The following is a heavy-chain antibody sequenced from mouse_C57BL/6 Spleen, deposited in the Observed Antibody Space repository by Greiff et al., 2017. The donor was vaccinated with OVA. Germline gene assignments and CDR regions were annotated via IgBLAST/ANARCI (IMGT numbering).Heavy chain of an antibody. CDR2: IYPGSGST. V-gene: IGHV1-55*01. D-gene: IGHD1-1*01. Sequence: VQLQQSGAELVKPGASVKMSCKASGYTFTSYWITWVKQRPGQGLEWIGDIYPGSGSTNYNEKFKSKATLTVDTSSSTAYMQLSSLTSEDSAVYYCARAGSSLYYAMDYWGQGTSVTVSS. CDR3: ARAGSSLYYAMDY. CDR1: GYTFTSYW. J-gene: IGHJ4*01.